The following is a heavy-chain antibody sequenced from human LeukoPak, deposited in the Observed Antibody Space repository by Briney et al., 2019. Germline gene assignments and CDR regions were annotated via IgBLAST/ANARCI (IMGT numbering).Heavy chain of an antibody. D-gene: IGHD3-10*01. Sequence: PGGSLRLSCVASRFTFRNYWMHWVRQAPGKGLVGVSRIKFDGIETNYADSVTGRFTISRDNAKNTLYLQMTSLRAEDTALYYCATGGTYWSTWTGHWGQGTLVTVSS. CDR2: IKFDGIET. V-gene: IGHV3-74*01. CDR1: RFTFRNYW. J-gene: IGHJ4*02. CDR3: ATGGTYWSTWTGH.